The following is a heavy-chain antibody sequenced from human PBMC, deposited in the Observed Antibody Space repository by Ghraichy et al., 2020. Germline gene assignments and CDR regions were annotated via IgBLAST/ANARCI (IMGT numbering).Heavy chain of an antibody. J-gene: IGHJ6*02. D-gene: IGHD2-2*02. CDR2: IIPIFGTA. V-gene: IGHV1-69*01. CDR1: GGTFSSYA. CDR3: ARVGYCSSTSCYTGWLNYYYYYGMDV. Sequence: TVSCKASGGTFSSYAISWVRQAPGQGLEWMGGIIPIFGTANYAQKFQGRVTITADESTSTAYMELSSLRSEDTAVYYCARVGYCSSTSCYTGWLNYYYYYGMDVWGQGTTVTVSS.